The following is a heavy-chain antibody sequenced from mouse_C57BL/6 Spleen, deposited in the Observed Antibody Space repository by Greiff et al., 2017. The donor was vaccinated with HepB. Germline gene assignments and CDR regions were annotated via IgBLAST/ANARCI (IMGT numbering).Heavy chain of an antibody. D-gene: IGHD3-2*02. V-gene: IGHV1-53*01. CDR1: GYTFTSYW. CDR2: INPSNGGT. J-gene: IGHJ4*01. CDR3: ARGSCFLYYDAIDY. Sequence: QVQLQQPGTELVKPGASVKLSCKASGYTFTSYWMHWVKQRPGQGLEWIGNINPSNGGTNYNEKFKSKATLTVDKTSSTADMQLSSLTSEDSEVYYCARGSCFLYYDAIDYWGQGTSVTVSS.